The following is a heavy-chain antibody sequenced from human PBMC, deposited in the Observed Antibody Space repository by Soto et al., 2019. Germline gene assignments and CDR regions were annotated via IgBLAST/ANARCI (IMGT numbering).Heavy chain of an antibody. Sequence: QITLKESGPTLVKPTQTLTLTCTFSGFSLSTSGVGVGWIRQPPGKALECLALIYWDDDKRSSPSLKSRPTTXKATAKSQVVLTMTTMDPVDTATYYCAHYFYGDYGGNWFDPWGQGTLVTVSS. CDR2: IYWDDDK. V-gene: IGHV2-5*02. J-gene: IGHJ5*02. D-gene: IGHD4-17*01. CDR1: GFSLSTSGVG. CDR3: AHYFYGDYGGNWFDP.